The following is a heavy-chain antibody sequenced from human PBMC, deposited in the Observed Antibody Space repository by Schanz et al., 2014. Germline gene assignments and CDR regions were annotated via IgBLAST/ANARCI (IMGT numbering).Heavy chain of an antibody. Sequence: EVQLLESGGGLVKPGGSLTLSCAASRFTVTNAWMSWVRQAPGKGLQWVARIKSKTDGGTRDYAAPVKGRFTISTDDSKNTVYLQMNSLRAEDTAVYYCARDHTTESYYSAGPPIDYWGQGTLLTVSS. CDR1: RFTVTNAW. V-gene: IGHV3-15*01. CDR3: ARDHTTESYYSAGPPIDY. D-gene: IGHD1-26*01. CDR2: IKSKTDGGTR. J-gene: IGHJ4*02.